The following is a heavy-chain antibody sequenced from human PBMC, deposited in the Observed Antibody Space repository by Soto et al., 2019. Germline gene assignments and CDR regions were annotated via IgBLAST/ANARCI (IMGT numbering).Heavy chain of an antibody. J-gene: IGHJ4*02. CDR1: GGTFSSYA. V-gene: IGHV1-69*06. CDR2: IIPIFGTA. CDR3: ARGSLDYYDSSGYYWDY. D-gene: IGHD3-22*01. Sequence: QVQLVQSGAEVKKPGSSVKVSCKASGGTFSSYAISWVRQAPGQGLEWMGGIIPIFGTANYAQKFQGRVTITADKSTSTAYMELSSLRSEDTAVYYCARGSLDYYDSSGYYWDYWGQGTLVTVSS.